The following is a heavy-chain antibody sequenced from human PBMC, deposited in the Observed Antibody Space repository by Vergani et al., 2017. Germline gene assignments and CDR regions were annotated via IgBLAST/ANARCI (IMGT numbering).Heavy chain of an antibody. CDR1: GYSFTSYW. V-gene: IGHV5-51*01. J-gene: IGHJ4*02. CDR3: ARHSRAEVRSSCWYAQLDY. D-gene: IGHD6-19*01. Sequence: EVQLVQSGAEVKKPGESLKISCKGSGYSFTSYWIGWVRQMPGKGLEWMGIIYPGDSDTRYSPSFQGQVTISADKSISTAYLQWSSLKASDTAMYYCARHSRAEVRSSCWYAQLDYWGQGTLVTVSS. CDR2: IYPGDSDT.